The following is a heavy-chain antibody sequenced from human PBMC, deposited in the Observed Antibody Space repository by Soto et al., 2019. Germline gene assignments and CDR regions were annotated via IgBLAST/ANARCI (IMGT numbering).Heavy chain of an antibody. CDR3: ARHRYSYGSYYFDY. CDR1: GGSINSYY. J-gene: IGHJ4*02. D-gene: IGHD5-18*01. CDR2: IYYSGST. Sequence: QVQLQESGPGLVKPSETLSLTCTVSGGSINSYYWSWIRQPPGKGLEWIGYIYYSGSTNYNPSLMSRVTISVDTSKDQFSLRLSSVTAADTALYYCARHRYSYGSYYFDYWGQGTLVTVSS. V-gene: IGHV4-59*08.